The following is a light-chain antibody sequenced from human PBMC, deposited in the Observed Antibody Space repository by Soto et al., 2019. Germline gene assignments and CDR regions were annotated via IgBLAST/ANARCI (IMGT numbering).Light chain of an antibody. CDR2: GAS. CDR1: QSVSSN. J-gene: IGKJ1*01. Sequence: EIVMTHSQATLSVSRGERATLSCRASQSVSSNLAWYQQKPGQAPRLLIYGASTRATGIPARFSGSGSGTEFTLTISSLQSEDFAVSYCQQYNNWPQTFGQGTKVEIK. CDR3: QQYNNWPQT. V-gene: IGKV3-15*01.